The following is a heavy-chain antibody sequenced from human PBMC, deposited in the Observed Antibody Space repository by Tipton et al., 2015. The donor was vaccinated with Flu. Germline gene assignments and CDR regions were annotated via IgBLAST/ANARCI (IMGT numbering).Heavy chain of an antibody. V-gene: IGHV4-38-2*01. CDR3: ARSTYYYGSGSSDY. CDR2: ISHSGNT. Sequence: TLSLTCAVSGYSISSGYYWGWIRQPPGKGLEWIGSISHSGNTYYNPSLKSRVTMSVDTSKNQFSLKLSSVTAADAAVYYCARSTYYYGSGSSDYWGQGTLVTVSS. J-gene: IGHJ4*02. D-gene: IGHD3-10*01. CDR1: GYSISSGYY.